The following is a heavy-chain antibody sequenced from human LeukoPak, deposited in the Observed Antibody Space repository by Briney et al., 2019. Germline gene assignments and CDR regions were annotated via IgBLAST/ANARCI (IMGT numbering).Heavy chain of an antibody. CDR2: TYYRSKWSF. J-gene: IGHJ4*02. V-gene: IGHV6-1*01. Sequence: SQTLSLTRAISGDSIFTNNVAWNWIRQSPSRGLEWLGRTYYRSKWSFDYAVSVKSRITINADTPKNQFSLQLSSVTPEDTAVYYCARGKYTSFDNWGQGTLVTVSS. CDR1: GDSIFTNNVA. CDR3: ARGKYTSFDN. D-gene: IGHD6-6*01.